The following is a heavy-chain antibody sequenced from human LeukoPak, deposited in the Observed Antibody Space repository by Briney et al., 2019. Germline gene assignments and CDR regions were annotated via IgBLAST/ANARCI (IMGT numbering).Heavy chain of an antibody. CDR3: ARNSNSRLDY. CDR1: GYSISSGYY. V-gene: IGHV4-38-2*02. CDR2: IYHSGST. Sequence: SETLSLTCTVSGYSISSGYYWGWIRQPPGKGLEWIGSIYHSGSTYYNPSLKSRVTISVDTSKNQFSLKLSSVIAADTAVYYCARNSNSRLDYWGQGTLVTVSS. D-gene: IGHD4-11*01. J-gene: IGHJ4*02.